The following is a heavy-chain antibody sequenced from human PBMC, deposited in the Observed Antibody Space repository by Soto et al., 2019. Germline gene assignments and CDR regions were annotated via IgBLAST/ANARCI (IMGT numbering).Heavy chain of an antibody. CDR1: GCTISSGGYY. V-gene: IGHV4-31*03. D-gene: IGHD3-9*01. CDR3: ARSPPETNYDILTGYYPPRPEYFQH. J-gene: IGHJ1*01. Sequence: TSETLSLTCPFSGCTISSGGYYWSWIRQHPGKGLEWIGYIYYSGSTYYNPSLKSRVTISVDTSKNQFSLKLSSVTAADTAVYYCARSPPETNYDILTGYYPPRPEYFQHWGQGTLVTVSS. CDR2: IYYSGST.